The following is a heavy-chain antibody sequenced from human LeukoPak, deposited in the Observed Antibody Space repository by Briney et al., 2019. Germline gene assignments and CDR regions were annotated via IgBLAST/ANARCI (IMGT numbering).Heavy chain of an antibody. D-gene: IGHD2-2*01. J-gene: IGHJ4*02. V-gene: IGHV1-18*04. CDR2: ISANNGEI. CDR3: ARVPPCAHQLFSSDY. CDR1: GYTFTNYG. Sequence: GASVMVSCKASGYTFTNYGISWVRQAPGQGLEWMSWISANNGEIRYAQNFQDRVTMTTDTSTTTAYMELRSLRSDDTAVYYCARVPPCAHQLFSSDYWGQGTQVTVSS.